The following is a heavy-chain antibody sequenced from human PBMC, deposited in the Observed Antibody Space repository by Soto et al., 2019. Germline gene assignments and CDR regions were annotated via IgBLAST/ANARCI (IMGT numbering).Heavy chain of an antibody. Sequence: PVGSLRLSCAASGLTFSTSSMNWVRQAPGKGLEWVSYIRRSSSHIYYADSVKGRFTISRDNAKNSLYLQMNSLRAEDTAVHYCARGDHGYYDGSDYYHDALDIWGQGTMVTVSS. D-gene: IGHD3-22*01. CDR1: GLTFSTSS. CDR3: ARGDHGYYDGSDYYHDALDI. V-gene: IGHV3-21*05. CDR2: IRRSSSHI. J-gene: IGHJ3*02.